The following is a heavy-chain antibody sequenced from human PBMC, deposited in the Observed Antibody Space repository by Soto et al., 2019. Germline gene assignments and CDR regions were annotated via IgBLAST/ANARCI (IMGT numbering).Heavy chain of an antibody. CDR3: ARGDSGSYSSYAEYFQH. CDR1: GFTVSSNY. D-gene: IGHD1-26*01. J-gene: IGHJ1*01. V-gene: IGHV3-53*01. CDR2: IYSGGST. Sequence: PGGSLRLSCAASGFTVSSNYMSWVRQAPGKGLEWVSVIYSGGSTYYADSVKGRFTISRDNSKNTLYLQMNSLRAEDTAVYYCARGDSGSYSSYAEYFQHWGQGTLVTVSS.